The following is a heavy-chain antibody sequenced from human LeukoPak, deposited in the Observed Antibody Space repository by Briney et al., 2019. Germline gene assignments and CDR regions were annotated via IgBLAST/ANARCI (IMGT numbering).Heavy chain of an antibody. CDR1: GFTFSTYA. CDR3: AKSMIEVLITRFDS. CDR2: ISGSGGNT. D-gene: IGHD3-22*01. J-gene: IGHJ4*02. Sequence: GGSLRLSCVVSGFTFSTYAMSWVRQAPGKGLEWVSVISGSGGNTYYADSVKGRFTISRDNSKNTLFLQMNSLRAEDTAVYFCAKSMIEVLITRFDSWGQGTLVTVSS. V-gene: IGHV3-23*01.